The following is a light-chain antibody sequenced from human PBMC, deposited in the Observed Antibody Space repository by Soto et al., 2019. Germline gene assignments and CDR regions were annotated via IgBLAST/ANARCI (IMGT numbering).Light chain of an antibody. V-gene: IGKV1-12*01. J-gene: IGKJ5*01. CDR1: QGISTW. Sequence: DIQLTQSPSFLSASVGDRVTLTCRASQGISTWLAWYQQKAGKAPNLLIYGASNLHSGVPSRFSGSGSGTNFTLTISSLQPEEFATYYCQQANSFPITFGQGTRLEIK. CDR3: QQANSFPIT. CDR2: GAS.